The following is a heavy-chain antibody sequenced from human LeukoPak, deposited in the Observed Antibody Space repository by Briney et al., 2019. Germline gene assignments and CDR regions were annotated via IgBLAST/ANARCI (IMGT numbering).Heavy chain of an antibody. CDR2: IYHSGST. J-gene: IGHJ1*01. Sequence: SETLALTCTVSGYSISSGYYWGWIRQPPGKGLEWIGNIYHSGSTYYNPSLKSRVTISVDTSKNQFSVKLSSVTAADTAVYYCARGGDTSGHYYFEYFQHWGQGTLVTVSS. CDR3: ARGGDTSGHYYFEYFQH. D-gene: IGHD3-22*01. V-gene: IGHV4-38-2*02. CDR1: GYSISSGYY.